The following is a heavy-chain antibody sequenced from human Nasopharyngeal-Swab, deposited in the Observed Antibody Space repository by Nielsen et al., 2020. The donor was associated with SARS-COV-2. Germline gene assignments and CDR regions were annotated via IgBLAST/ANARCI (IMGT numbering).Heavy chain of an antibody. Sequence: WIRQPPGKGLVWVSRINSDWSIIDYADSVKGRFTISRDNARNTLNLQMNSLRAEDTALYYCVCGETTPSDYWGQGTLVTVSS. CDR3: VCGETTPSDY. CDR2: INSDWSII. J-gene: IGHJ4*02. V-gene: IGHV3-74*01. D-gene: IGHD2-15*01.